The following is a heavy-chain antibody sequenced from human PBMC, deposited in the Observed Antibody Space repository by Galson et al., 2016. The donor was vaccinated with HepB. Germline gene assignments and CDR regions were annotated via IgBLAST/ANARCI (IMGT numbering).Heavy chain of an antibody. CDR3: AKENNWFGGPNFGA. CDR2: ISGRGDET. J-gene: IGHJ5*02. V-gene: IGHV3-23*01. Sequence: SLRLSCAVSGFSFRFYAMTWVRQAPGTGLKWVAAISGRGDETFYADSVKGRFTISRDNSKNTLYLHMNRLKVDDTAIDCCAKENNWFGGPNFGAWGQGAQVTVSS. CDR1: GFSFRFYA. D-gene: IGHD3-10*01.